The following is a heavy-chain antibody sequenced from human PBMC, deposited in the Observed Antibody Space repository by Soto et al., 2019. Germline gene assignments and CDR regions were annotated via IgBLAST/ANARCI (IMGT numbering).Heavy chain of an antibody. D-gene: IGHD6-6*01. Sequence: LETLSLTCTVSGGSVNSDNFYWSWIRQPPGRGLEWIGYIYYTGSTSYNPSLKSRVTISIDTSRNQFSLKLSSVTAADTAVYYCAREFSNSPEAFDSWGQGSLVTVS. CDR3: AREFSNSPEAFDS. J-gene: IGHJ4*02. V-gene: IGHV4-61*01. CDR1: GGSVNSDNFY. CDR2: IYYTGST.